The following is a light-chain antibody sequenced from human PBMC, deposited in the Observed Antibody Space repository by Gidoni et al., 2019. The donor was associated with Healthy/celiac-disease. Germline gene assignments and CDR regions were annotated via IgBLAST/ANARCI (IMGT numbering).Light chain of an antibody. Sequence: EIVLTQSPGTLSLSPGERATLSCRASQSVSSSYLAWYQHKAGQAPRLLIYGASSRATGIPDRFSGSGSGTDFTLTISRLEPEDFAVYYCQQYVSSPLTFGGGTKVEIK. V-gene: IGKV3-20*01. CDR3: QQYVSSPLT. CDR2: GAS. CDR1: QSVSSSY. J-gene: IGKJ4*01.